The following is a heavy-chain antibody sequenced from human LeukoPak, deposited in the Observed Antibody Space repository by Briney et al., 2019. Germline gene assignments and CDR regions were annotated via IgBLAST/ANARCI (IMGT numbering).Heavy chain of an antibody. V-gene: IGHV1-3*01. CDR1: GYTFTSYA. CDR3: ARAVIAAAGNDFDY. CDR2: INAGNGNT. J-gene: IGHJ4*02. D-gene: IGHD6-13*01. Sequence: GASVKVSCKASGYTFTSYAMHWVRQAPGQRLEWMGWINAGNGNTKYSQKFQGRVTITRDTSASTAYMELSSLRSEDTAVYYCARAVIAAAGNDFDYWGQGTLVTVSS.